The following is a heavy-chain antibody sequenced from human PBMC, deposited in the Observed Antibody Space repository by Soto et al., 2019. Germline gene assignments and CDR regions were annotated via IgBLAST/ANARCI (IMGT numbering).Heavy chain of an antibody. V-gene: IGHV1-3*01. Sequence: ASVKVSCKASGYTFTTLSMHWVRQAPGQRLEWMGYINAGNGNTKYSQNYQGRVTITRDTLASTAYMKLSSLRSEDTAVYYCARDKGYNNDYYYYYMDVWGKGTTVTVSS. CDR3: ARDKGYNNDYYYYYMDV. CDR1: GYTFTTLS. D-gene: IGHD1-1*01. CDR2: INAGNGNT. J-gene: IGHJ6*03.